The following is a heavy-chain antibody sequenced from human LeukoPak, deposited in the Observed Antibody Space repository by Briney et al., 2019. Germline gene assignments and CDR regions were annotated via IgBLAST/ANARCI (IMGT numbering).Heavy chain of an antibody. D-gene: IGHD3-22*01. CDR2: IKQDGSEK. CDR3: AREHGYYDSSGYLGYFDY. Sequence: GGSLRLSCAASGFTFSSYWMSWVRQAPGKGLEWLANIKQDGSEKYYVDSVKGRFTISRDNAKNSLYLQMNSLRAEDTAVYYCAREHGYYDSSGYLGYFDYWGQGTLVTVSS. V-gene: IGHV3-7*01. J-gene: IGHJ4*02. CDR1: GFTFSSYW.